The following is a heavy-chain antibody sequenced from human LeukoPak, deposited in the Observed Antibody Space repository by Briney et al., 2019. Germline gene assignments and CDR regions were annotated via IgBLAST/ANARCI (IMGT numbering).Heavy chain of an antibody. D-gene: IGHD5-12*01. V-gene: IGHV1-8*03. CDR3: ARGARSKDYTDYDGSRLDY. CDR2: MNPNSGNT. CDR1: GNTFTTYD. J-gene: IGHJ4*02. Sequence: ASVKVSCKASGNTFTTYDINWVRQATGQGLEWMGWMNPNSGNTGYAQKFQGRVTITRNTSISTAYMELSSLRSEDTAAYYCARGARSKDYTDYDGSRLDYWGQGTLVNVSS.